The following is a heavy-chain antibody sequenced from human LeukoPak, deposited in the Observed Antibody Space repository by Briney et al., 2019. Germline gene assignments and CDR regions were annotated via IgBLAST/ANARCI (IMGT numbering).Heavy chain of an antibody. CDR1: GGSFSGYY. V-gene: IGHV4-34*01. CDR3: VRGDFWSGFRRGWFDP. J-gene: IGHJ5*02. CDR2: FNHGGST. D-gene: IGHD3-3*01. Sequence: PSETLSLTCAVYGGSFSGYYWNWIRQPPGKGLEWIGEFNHGGSTNYNPSLKSRVITSVDMSKNQFSLKLSSVTAADTAVYYCVRGDFWSGFRRGWFDPWGQGTLVTVFS.